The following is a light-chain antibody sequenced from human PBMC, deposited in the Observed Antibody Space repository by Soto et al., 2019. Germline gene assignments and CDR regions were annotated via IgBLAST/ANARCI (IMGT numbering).Light chain of an antibody. CDR1: SSDVGSYNL. V-gene: IGLV2-23*02. CDR3: CSYASGSAYV. J-gene: IGLJ1*01. CDR2: EVS. Sequence: QSVLNQTASVSGSPGQSITISCAGTSSDVGSYNLVSWYQQHPGKAPKLMVYEVSKRPSGISNRFSGSKSDNTASLTISGLQAEDEADYFCCSYASGSAYVFRTGTKVTVL.